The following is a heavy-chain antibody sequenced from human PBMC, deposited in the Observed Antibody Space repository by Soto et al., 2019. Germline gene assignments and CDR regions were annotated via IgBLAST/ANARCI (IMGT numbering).Heavy chain of an antibody. CDR2: ISFDGTNK. D-gene: IGHD3-22*01. Sequence: GGSLRLSCAATGFTFSSHAMNWVRQAPGKGLEWVSVISFDGTNKYYAESVGGRYTISRDNSKNVLYLDMNSLRPDDTAIYYCARAHGPYYDSSYYGLARNYFDYWGQGALVTVSS. CDR3: ARAHGPYYDSSYYGLARNYFDY. CDR1: GFTFSSHA. J-gene: IGHJ4*02. V-gene: IGHV3-30-3*01.